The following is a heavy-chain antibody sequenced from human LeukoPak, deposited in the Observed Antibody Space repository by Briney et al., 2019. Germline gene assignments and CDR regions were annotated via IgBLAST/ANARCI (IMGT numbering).Heavy chain of an antibody. D-gene: IGHD2-15*01. CDR1: GFTFDDYA. J-gene: IGHJ4*02. CDR2: ISWDGGST. Sequence: GGSLRLSCAASGFTFDDYAMHWVRQAPGKGLEWVSLISWDGGSTYYADSVKGRFTISRDNSKNSLYLQMNSLRAKDTALYYCAKGHCSGGSCYSSSDYWGQGTLVTVSS. V-gene: IGHV3-43D*03. CDR3: AKGHCSGGSCYSSSDY.